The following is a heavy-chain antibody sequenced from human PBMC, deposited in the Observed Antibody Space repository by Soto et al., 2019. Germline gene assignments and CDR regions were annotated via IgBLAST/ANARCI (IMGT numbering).Heavy chain of an antibody. CDR1: GYTFTSYA. D-gene: IGHD3-10*01. V-gene: IGHV1-3*01. Sequence: GASVKVSCKASGYTFTSYAIYWVRQAPGQRLEWMGWINAGNGNTKYSQKFQGRVTITRDTSASTAYMELSSLRSEDTAVYYCARDMGFGLSDYSGQGTLVTVSS. J-gene: IGHJ4*02. CDR3: ARDMGFGLSDY. CDR2: INAGNGNT.